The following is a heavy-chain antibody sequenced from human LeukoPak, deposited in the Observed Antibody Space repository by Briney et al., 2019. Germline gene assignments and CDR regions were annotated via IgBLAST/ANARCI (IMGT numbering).Heavy chain of an antibody. CDR1: GGSISNTNYY. CDR2: IYYSGTT. Sequence: SETLSLTCTVSGGSISNTNYYGGWIRQPPGKGLEWIGTIYYSGTTYSNPSLKSRVTISVDTSTNQFSLKVRSVTAADTAVYYCARRLHFYALFDYWGQGTLVTVSS. J-gene: IGHJ4*02. V-gene: IGHV4-39*01. D-gene: IGHD2/OR15-2a*01. CDR3: ARRLHFYALFDY.